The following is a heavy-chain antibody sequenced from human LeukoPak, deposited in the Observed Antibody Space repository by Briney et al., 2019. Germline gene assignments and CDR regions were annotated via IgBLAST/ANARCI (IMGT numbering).Heavy chain of an antibody. D-gene: IGHD1-26*01. CDR2: INHSGSS. Sequence: SETLSLTCAVYGWSFSNYYWSWIRQPPGKGLEWTGEINHSGSSNYNPSLKSRVTISVDTSKNQFSLKLSSVAAADTAVYYCARGLLVGATSVGGMDVWGQGTTVTVSS. J-gene: IGHJ6*02. CDR3: ARGLLVGATSVGGMDV. V-gene: IGHV4-34*01. CDR1: GWSFSNYY.